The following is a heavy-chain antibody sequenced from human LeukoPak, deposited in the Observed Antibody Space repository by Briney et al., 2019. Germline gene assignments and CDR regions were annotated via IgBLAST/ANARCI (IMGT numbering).Heavy chain of an antibody. CDR2: IIPIPGIA. Sequence: APVKVSCKASGGTFSSYAISWVRQAPGQGLEWMGRIIPIPGIANYAQKFQGRVTITADKSTSTAYMELSSLRSEDTAVYYCARDSGGYFDYWGQGTLVTVSS. CDR3: ARDSGGYFDY. D-gene: IGHD3-16*01. CDR1: GGTFSSYA. J-gene: IGHJ4*02. V-gene: IGHV1-69*04.